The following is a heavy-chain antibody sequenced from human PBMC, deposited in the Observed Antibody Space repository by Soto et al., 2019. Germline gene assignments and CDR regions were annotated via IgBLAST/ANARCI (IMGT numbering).Heavy chain of an antibody. CDR2: ISGSGGST. J-gene: IGHJ5*02. V-gene: IGHV3-23*01. CDR1: RFTFSSYA. D-gene: IGHD3-10*01. CDR3: APLPPITMVRGVFDP. Sequence: EVQLLESGGGLVQPGGSLRLSCAASRFTFSSYAMSWVRQAPGKGLEWVSAISGSGGSTYYADSVKGRFTISRDNSKNTLYLQMNSLRAEDTAVYYCAPLPPITMVRGVFDPWGQGTLVTVSS.